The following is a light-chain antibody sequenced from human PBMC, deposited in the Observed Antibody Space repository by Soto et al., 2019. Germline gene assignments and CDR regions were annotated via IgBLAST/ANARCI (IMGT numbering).Light chain of an antibody. V-gene: IGKV3-15*01. CDR3: QQYSKGPP. J-gene: IGKJ5*01. CDR1: QSVSGN. CDR2: DTS. Sequence: EIVMTQSPATLSVSPGERATLSCRASQSVSGNLAWYQQKPGQAPRLLIYDTSSRATAIPARFSGSGSGTHFTLTISSLQSEDFEVSTCQQYSKGPPFGQGKRLHIK.